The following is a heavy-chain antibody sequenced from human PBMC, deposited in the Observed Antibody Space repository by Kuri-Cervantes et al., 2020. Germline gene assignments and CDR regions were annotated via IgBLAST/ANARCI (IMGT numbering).Heavy chain of an antibody. CDR2: IKQDGSEK. D-gene: IGHD2-15*01. Sequence: GESLKISCAASGFTFSSYWMSWVRQAPGKGLEWVANIKQDGSEKYYVDSVKGRLTISRDNAKNPLYLQMNSLRAEDTAVYYCAAWSATATHHWGQGTLVTVSS. J-gene: IGHJ5*02. CDR1: GFTFSSYW. CDR3: AAWSATATHH. V-gene: IGHV3-7*01.